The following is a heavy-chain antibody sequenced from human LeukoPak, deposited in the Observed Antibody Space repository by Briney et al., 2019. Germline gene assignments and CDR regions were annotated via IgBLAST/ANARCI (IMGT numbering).Heavy chain of an antibody. CDR2: IKEEGSGK. J-gene: IGHJ4*02. Sequence: PGGSLRLSCVASGFTFSSYWMSWVRQAPGKGLEWVANIKEEGSGKYYVDSVKGRFTISRDNAKNSLYLQMNSLRAEDTAVYYCARIPGRSYYDSSGYWAGFGYWGQGTLVTVSS. V-gene: IGHV3-7*02. D-gene: IGHD3-22*01. CDR3: ARIPGRSYYDSSGYWAGFGY. CDR1: GFTFSSYW.